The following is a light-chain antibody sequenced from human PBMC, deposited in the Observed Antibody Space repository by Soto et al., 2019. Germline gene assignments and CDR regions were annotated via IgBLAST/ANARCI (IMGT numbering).Light chain of an antibody. CDR1: QSVSSSY. V-gene: IGKV3D-20*02. CDR2: GAS. Sequence: EIVLTQSPGTLSLSPGERATLSCRASQSVSSSYLAWYQQKPGQAPRLLIYGASSRATGIPARFSGSGSGTDFTLTISSLEPEDFAVYYCQQRSNWPTFGQGTRLETK. CDR3: QQRSNWPT. J-gene: IGKJ5*01.